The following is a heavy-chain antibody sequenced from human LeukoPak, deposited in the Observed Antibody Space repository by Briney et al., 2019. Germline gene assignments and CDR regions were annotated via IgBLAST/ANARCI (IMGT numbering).Heavy chain of an antibody. CDR2: IIPIFGTA. D-gene: IGHD1-26*01. Sequence: ASVKVSCKASGYTFTSYAMHWVRQAPGQGLEWMGGIIPIFGTANYAQKFQGRVTITADESTSTAYMELSSLRSEDTAVYYCARQSVGADAFDIWGQGTMVTVSS. V-gene: IGHV1-69*13. CDR1: GYTFTSYA. J-gene: IGHJ3*02. CDR3: ARQSVGADAFDI.